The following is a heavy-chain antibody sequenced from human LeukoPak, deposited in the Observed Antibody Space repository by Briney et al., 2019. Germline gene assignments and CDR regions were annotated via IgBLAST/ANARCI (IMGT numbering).Heavy chain of an antibody. CDR2: ISSSSSYI. V-gene: IGHV3-21*01. Sequence: GSLRLSCAASGFTFRSYAMSWVRQAPGKGLEWVSSISSSSSYIYYADSVKGRFTISRDNAKNSLYLQMNSLRAEDTAVYYCAREGLTHDAFDIWGQGTMVTVSS. CDR3: AREGLTHDAFDI. CDR1: GFTFRSYA. J-gene: IGHJ3*02. D-gene: IGHD4/OR15-4a*01.